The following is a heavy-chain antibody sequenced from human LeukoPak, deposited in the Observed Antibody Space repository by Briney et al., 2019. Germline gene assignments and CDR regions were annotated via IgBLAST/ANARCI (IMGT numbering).Heavy chain of an antibody. CDR3: ARVDAYYYGSGSYYLSDH. J-gene: IGHJ4*02. V-gene: IGHV1-69*13. Sequence: ASVKVSCKASGGTFSSYAISWVRQAPGQGLEWMGGIIPIFGTANYAQKFQGRATITADESTSTAYMELSSLRSEDTAVYYCARVDAYYYGSGSYYLSDHWGQGTLVTVSS. CDR1: GGTFSSYA. D-gene: IGHD3-10*01. CDR2: IIPIFGTA.